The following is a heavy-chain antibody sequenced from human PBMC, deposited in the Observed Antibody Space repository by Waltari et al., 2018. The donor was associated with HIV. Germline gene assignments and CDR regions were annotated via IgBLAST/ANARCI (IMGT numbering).Heavy chain of an antibody. V-gene: IGHV3-72*01. CDR1: GFTFSAHY. J-gene: IGHJ6*02. CDR2: TRNKANSYTT. Sequence: EVQLVESGGGLVQPGGSLRLSCAASGFTFSAHYMDWVRQAPGKGLEWVGRTRNKANSYTTEYAASVKGRFTISRDDSKNSLYLQMNSLKTEDTAVYYCARGRGRYGMDVWGQGTTVTVSS. CDR3: ARGRGRYGMDV.